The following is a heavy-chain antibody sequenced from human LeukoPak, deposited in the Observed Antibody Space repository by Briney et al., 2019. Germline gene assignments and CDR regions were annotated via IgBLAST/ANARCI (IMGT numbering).Heavy chain of an antibody. CDR3: AREFRTATWSFDAFDL. J-gene: IGHJ3*01. V-gene: IGHV1-2*02. CDR2: INPTSGAT. Sequence: GASVKVSCKASGYTFTDYYMHWVRQAPGQGLDWVGWINPTSGATNYAQKFQGRLTMTRDTSNNTSYRELSRLRSDDTAVYYCAREFRTATWSFDAFDLWGQGTMVTVSS. D-gene: IGHD5-18*01. CDR1: GYTFTDYY.